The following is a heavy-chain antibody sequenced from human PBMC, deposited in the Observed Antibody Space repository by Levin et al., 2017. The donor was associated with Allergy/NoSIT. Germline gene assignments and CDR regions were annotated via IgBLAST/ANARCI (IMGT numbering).Heavy chain of an antibody. CDR2: ISWNSNKI. CDR1: GFTFDDYA. Sequence: SLKISCAASGFTFDDYAMHWVRQGPGKGLEWVSGISWNSNKIDYADSVRGRFTISRDDAKNSLYLQMNSLRADDTALYYCAKASGASGDLFDFWGQGTLVTVS. CDR3: AKASGASGDLFDF. D-gene: IGHD1-26*01. V-gene: IGHV3-9*01. J-gene: IGHJ4*02.